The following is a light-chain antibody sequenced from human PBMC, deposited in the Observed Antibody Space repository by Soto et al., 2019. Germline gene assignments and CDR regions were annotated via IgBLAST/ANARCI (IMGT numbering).Light chain of an antibody. CDR3: QQRYSTPIT. CDR2: AAS. Sequence: DIQMTQSPSSLSASVGDRVTITCQASQDISSYLNWYQQKPGKDPKLLIYAASSLQSGVPSRFSGSGSGTDFTLTISSLQTEDFATYYCQQRYSTPITFGQGTRLEIK. V-gene: IGKV1-39*01. J-gene: IGKJ5*01. CDR1: QDISSY.